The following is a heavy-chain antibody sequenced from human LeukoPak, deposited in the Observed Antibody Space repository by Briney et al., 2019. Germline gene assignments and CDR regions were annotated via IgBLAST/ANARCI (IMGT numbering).Heavy chain of an antibody. CDR3: ARLYYDSSGTDPPLFDY. J-gene: IGHJ4*02. CDR1: GGSISRDY. Sequence: PSETLSLTRTVPGGSISRDYWSWIRQPPGKGLEWSGYIYYSGSTNYNPSLKRRVTMTTDTSTSTAYMELRSLRSDDTAVYYCARLYYDSSGTDPPLFDYWGQGTLVTVSS. CDR2: IYYSGST. D-gene: IGHD3-22*01. V-gene: IGHV4-59*01.